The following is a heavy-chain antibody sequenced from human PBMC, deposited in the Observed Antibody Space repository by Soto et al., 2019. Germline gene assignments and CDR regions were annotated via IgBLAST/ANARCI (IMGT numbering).Heavy chain of an antibody. D-gene: IGHD2-15*01. V-gene: IGHV3-21*01. CDR3: ARDRVYCSGGSCYPTNYYMDV. CDR1: GFTFSSYS. J-gene: IGHJ6*03. Sequence: KPGGSLRLSCAASGFTFSSYSMNWVRQAPGKGLEWVSSISSSSSYIYYADSVKGRFTISRDNAKNSLYLQMNSLRAEDTAVYYCARDRVYCSGGSCYPTNYYMDVWGKGTTVTVSS. CDR2: ISSSSSYI.